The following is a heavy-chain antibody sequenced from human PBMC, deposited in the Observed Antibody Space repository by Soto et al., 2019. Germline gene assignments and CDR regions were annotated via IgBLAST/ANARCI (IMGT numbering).Heavy chain of an antibody. Sequence: ASVKVSCKASGYTFTSYDINWVRQATGQGLEWMGWMNPNSGNTGYAQKFQGRVTITRDMSTSTAYMELSSLRSEDTAMYYCAAEPVNDSSGYPYFQHWGQGTLVTVSS. J-gene: IGHJ1*01. CDR1: GYTFTSYD. CDR3: AAEPVNDSSGYPYFQH. CDR2: MNPNSGNT. V-gene: IGHV1-8*01. D-gene: IGHD3-22*01.